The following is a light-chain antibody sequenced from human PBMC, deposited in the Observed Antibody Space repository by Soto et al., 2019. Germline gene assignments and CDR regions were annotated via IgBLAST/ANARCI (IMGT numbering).Light chain of an antibody. CDR3: CSYAGSSTSWV. CDR1: SSDLGSYNL. V-gene: IGLV2-23*02. J-gene: IGLJ3*02. Sequence: QAASVSGSPGQSLTISCTGTSSDLGSYNLVSWYQQHPGKAPKLMIYEVNKRPSGVSNRFSASKSGNTASLTISGLQAEDEADYYCCSYAGSSTSWVFGGGTQLTVL. CDR2: EVN.